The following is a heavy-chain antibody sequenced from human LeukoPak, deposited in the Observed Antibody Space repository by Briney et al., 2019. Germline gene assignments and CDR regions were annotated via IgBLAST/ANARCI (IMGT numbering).Heavy chain of an antibody. J-gene: IGHJ6*03. CDR2: INPICGTA. V-gene: IGHV1-69*05. D-gene: IGHD2-2*01. CDR1: GGTFSSYA. Sequence: ASVKVSCKASGGTFSSYAISWVRQAPGQGLEWMGGINPICGTANYAQKFQGRVTITTEESTSTAYMELSSLRSEDTAVYYCARGQPEDIVVVPAAMEADYYYYYYMDVWGKGTTVTVSS. CDR3: ARGQPEDIVVVPAAMEADYYYYYYMDV.